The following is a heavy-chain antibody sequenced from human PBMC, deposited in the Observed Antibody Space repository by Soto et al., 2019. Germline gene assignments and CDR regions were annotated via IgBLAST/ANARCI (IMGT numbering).Heavy chain of an antibody. CDR3: ARDRGKLITFGGVIVSRGTKFDY. V-gene: IGHV3-21*01. J-gene: IGHJ4*02. CDR2: ISSSSSYI. CDR1: GFTFSSYS. D-gene: IGHD3-16*02. Sequence: GGSLRLSCAASGFTFSSYSMNWVRQAPGKGLEWVSSISSSSSYIYYADSVKGRFTISRDNAKNSLYLQMNSLRAEDTAVYYCARDRGKLITFGGVIVSRGTKFDYWGQGTLVTVSS.